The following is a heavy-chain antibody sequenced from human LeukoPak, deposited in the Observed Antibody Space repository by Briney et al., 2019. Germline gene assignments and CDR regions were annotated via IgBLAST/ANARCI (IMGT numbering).Heavy chain of an antibody. J-gene: IGHJ4*02. CDR1: GSTFSDAW. V-gene: IGHV3-15*01. CDR3: TTWSSQFDY. D-gene: IGHD6-6*01. Sequence: PGGSLRLSCAASGSTFSDAWMTWVRQAPGKGLECVGFIQSKTDGGTTDSAAPVKGRFTVSRDDSKNTLYLQMNSLKTEDTAVYYCTTWSSQFDYWGQGTLVTVSS. CDR2: IQSKTDGGTT.